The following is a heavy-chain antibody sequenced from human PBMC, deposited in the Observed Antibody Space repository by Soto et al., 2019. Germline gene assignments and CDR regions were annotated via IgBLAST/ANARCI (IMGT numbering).Heavy chain of an antibody. CDR3: AGDPFQGFGS. CDR2: IFGDGRT. V-gene: IGHV3-66*01. CDR1: GFTVGNNY. J-gene: IGHJ5*01. Sequence: DVQLVESGGGLVQPGGSLRLSCAASGFTVGNNYMSWVRQAPTKGLEWLSVIFGDGRTYYADSVKGRFNVSRDSSENTLFLQINNLRAEDTAVYYCAGDPFQGFGSWGHGTLVTVSS.